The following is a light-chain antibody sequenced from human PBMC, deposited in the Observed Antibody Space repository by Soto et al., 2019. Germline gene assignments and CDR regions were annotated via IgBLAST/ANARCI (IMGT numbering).Light chain of an antibody. CDR3: QQSYSPLWT. CDR1: QSISSW. CDR2: AAS. V-gene: IGKV1-39*01. Sequence: DIQMTQSPSTLSASVGDRVTITCRASQSISSWLAWYQQKPGKAPKVLIYAASSLQRGVPSRFSGSGSGTDFTLIISSLQPEDFATYYCQQSYSPLWTFGQGTKVDI. J-gene: IGKJ1*01.